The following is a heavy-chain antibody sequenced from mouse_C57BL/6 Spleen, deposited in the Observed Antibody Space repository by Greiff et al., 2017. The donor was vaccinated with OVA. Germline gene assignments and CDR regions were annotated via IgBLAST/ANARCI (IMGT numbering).Heavy chain of an antibody. CDR1: GYSFTGYY. J-gene: IGHJ2*01. CDR2: INPSTGGT. D-gene: IGHD1-1*01. Sequence: EVQLQQSGPELVKPGASVKISCKASGYSFTGYYMNWVKQSPEKSLEWIGEINPSTGGTTYNQKFKAKATLTVDKSSSTAYMQLKSLTSEDSAVYYCARDYGSRKDYWGQGTTLTVSS. CDR3: ARDYGSRKDY. V-gene: IGHV1-42*01.